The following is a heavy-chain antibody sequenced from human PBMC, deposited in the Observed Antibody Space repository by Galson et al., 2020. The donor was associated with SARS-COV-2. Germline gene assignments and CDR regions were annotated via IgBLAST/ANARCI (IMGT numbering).Heavy chain of an antibody. D-gene: IGHD6-19*01. J-gene: IGHJ1*01. CDR1: GFTVSSNY. V-gene: IGHV3-53*01. CDR2: IYSGGST. Sequence: GESLKISCAASGFTVSSNYMSWVRQAPGKGLEWVPAIYSGGSTYYADSVKGRFTIPRDNTKNTQCLQTNSLRAEDTAVYYCARGGYSGGWYGGTAEYFQHWGQGTLVTVSS. CDR3: ARGGYSGGWYGGTAEYFQH.